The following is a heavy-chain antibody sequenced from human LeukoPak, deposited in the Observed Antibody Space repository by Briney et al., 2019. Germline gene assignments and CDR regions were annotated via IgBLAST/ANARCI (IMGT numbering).Heavy chain of an antibody. D-gene: IGHD3-22*01. J-gene: IGHJ4*02. CDR2: IYYSGST. CDR1: GGSISSGGYY. Sequence: PSETLSLTCTVSGGSISSGGYYWSWIRQYPGKGLEWIGYIYYSGSTYYNPSLKSRVTISVDTSKNQFSLKLSSVTAADTAVYYCASGPSGYDSSGPHWGQGTLVTVSS. CDR3: ASGPSGYDSSGPH. V-gene: IGHV4-31*03.